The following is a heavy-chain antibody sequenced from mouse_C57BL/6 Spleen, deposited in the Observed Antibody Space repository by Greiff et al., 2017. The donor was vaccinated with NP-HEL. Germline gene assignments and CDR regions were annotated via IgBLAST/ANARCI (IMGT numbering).Heavy chain of an antibody. CDR3: TTRGIYYDYDFDY. D-gene: IGHD2-4*01. V-gene: IGHV14-1*01. J-gene: IGHJ2*01. CDR2: IDPEDGDT. Sequence: VQLKQSGAELVRPGASVKLSCTASGFNIKDYYMHWVKQRPEQGLEWIGRIDPEDGDTEYAPKFQGKATMTADTSSNTAYLQLSSLTSEDTAVYYCTTRGIYYDYDFDYWGQGTTLTVSS. CDR1: GFNIKDYY.